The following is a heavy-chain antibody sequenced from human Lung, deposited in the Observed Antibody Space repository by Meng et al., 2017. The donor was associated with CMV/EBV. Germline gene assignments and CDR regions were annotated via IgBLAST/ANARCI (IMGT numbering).Heavy chain of an antibody. V-gene: IGHV1-18*01. J-gene: IGHJ5*02. CDR3: ARDRPQSAGGEFDCFDIGGADP. Sequence: SXXVSXLASGYTXFSFGITWVRQAPGQGLEWIGWINTYSGDTKYPQKLQGRVTMTTDTSTSTAYMELRSLRSDDTAVYYCARDRPQSAGGEFDCFDIGGADPWXQGTXVTVSS. CDR2: INTYSGDT. CDR1: GYTXFSFG. D-gene: IGHD3-16*01.